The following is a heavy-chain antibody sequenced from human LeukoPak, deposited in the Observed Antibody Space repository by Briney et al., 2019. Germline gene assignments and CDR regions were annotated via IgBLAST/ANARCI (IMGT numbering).Heavy chain of an antibody. D-gene: IGHD3-22*01. CDR1: GHSFTNYW. Sequence: GESLKISCKGSGHSFTNYWIGWVRQMPGKGLEWMGIIYPDDSDTRYSPSFQGQVTISADKSISTTYLQWSSLKASDTAMYYCARPPGGDSSGYEIGAFDIWGQGTMVTVSS. CDR3: ARPPGGDSSGYEIGAFDI. V-gene: IGHV5-51*01. CDR2: IYPDDSDT. J-gene: IGHJ3*02.